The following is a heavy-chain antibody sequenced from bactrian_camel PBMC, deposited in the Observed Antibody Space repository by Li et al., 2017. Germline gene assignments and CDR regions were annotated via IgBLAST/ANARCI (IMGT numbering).Heavy chain of an antibody. CDR2: IFSAGGST. CDR1: GYVYNSWSGSC. CDR3: AAGRRYCSDNYRDWLDY. D-gene: IGHD4*01. J-gene: IGHJ4*01. V-gene: IGHV3S1*01. Sequence: HVQLVESGGGSVQPGGQLKLSCVSSGYVYNSWSGSCMAWFRQLPGKEREAVASIFSAGGSTYYADSVQGRFTISQNNAKDTVYLQMESLKFEDTAVYSCAAGRRYCSDNYRDWLDYWGQGTQV.